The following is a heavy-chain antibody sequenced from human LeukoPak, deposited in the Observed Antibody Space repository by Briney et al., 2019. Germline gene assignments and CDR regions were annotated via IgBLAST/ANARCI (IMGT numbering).Heavy chain of an antibody. CDR2: ISRIGGET. D-gene: IGHD3-16*01. J-gene: IGHJ3*02. CDR1: GFTLSNYA. CDR3: VKAPLPGAVPIEI. Sequence: PGGSLRLSCSASGFTLSNYAMYWVRQPPGKGLKCVSGISRIGGETYYADSVKGRFTISRDNSKNTLYLQMSSLRPEDTAMYYCVKAPLPGAVPIEIWGQGTMVTVSS. V-gene: IGHV3-64D*06.